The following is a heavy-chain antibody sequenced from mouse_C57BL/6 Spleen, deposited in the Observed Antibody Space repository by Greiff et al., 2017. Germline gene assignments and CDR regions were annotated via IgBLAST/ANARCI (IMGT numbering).Heavy chain of an antibody. J-gene: IGHJ2*01. CDR1: GYTFTSYW. V-gene: IGHV1-52*01. CDR2: IDPSDSET. Sequence: QVHVKQSGAELVRPGSSVKLSCKASGYTFTSYWMHWVKQRPIQGLEWIGNIDPSDSETHYNQKFKDKATLTVDKSSSTAYMQLSSLTSEDSAVYYCARSPYYGGSKGYFDYWGQGTTLTVSS. D-gene: IGHD1-1*01. CDR3: ARSPYYGGSKGYFDY.